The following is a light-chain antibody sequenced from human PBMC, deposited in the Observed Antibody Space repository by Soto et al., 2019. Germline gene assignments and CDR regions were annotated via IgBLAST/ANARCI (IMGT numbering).Light chain of an antibody. CDR1: QSVSTS. CDR3: QVRDVWPS. V-gene: IGKV3-11*01. J-gene: IGKJ1*01. CDR2: DAS. Sequence: IVLTQSPATLSLSPGERAALSCRASQSVSTSLAWYQHKPGQAPRLFIYDASKRAPGIPARFSGSGSGTDFTLTLSGLEPEDFAVYYCQVRDVWPSFGQGTKVEIK.